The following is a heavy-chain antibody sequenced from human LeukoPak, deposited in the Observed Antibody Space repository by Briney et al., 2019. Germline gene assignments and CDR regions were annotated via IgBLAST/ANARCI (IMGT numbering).Heavy chain of an antibody. J-gene: IGHJ3*02. CDR2: INHSGST. V-gene: IGHV4-34*01. CDR3: VRLLLPFRPAGRINGVFEM. Sequence: PSETLSLTCAVYGGSIRGYYWSWIRQPPGKGLEWIGEINHSGSTNYNTSLKSRVTISVDTSKNQFSLKLSSVTAAATAVYYCVRLLLPFRPAGRINGVFEMWGEEAIVTVSS. CDR1: GGSIRGYY. D-gene: IGHD2-8*01.